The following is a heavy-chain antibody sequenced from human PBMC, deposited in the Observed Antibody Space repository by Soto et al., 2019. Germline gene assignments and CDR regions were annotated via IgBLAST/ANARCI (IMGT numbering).Heavy chain of an antibody. CDR2: ISGSGGTT. CDR1: GFTFSSYA. CDR3: AKGRSTTIFSVVSLLAY. J-gene: IGHJ4*02. D-gene: IGHD3-3*01. Sequence: EVQLLESGGGLVQPGGSLRLSCAASGFTFSSYAMSWVRQAPGKGLECVSTISGSGGTTYYADSVKGRFTISRDNSKNTLYLQMNSLRAEDTAVYYWAKGRSTTIFSVVSLLAYWGKGTLVTVSS. V-gene: IGHV3-23*01.